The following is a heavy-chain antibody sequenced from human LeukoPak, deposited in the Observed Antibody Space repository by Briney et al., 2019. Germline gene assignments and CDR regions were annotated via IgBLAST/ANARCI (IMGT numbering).Heavy chain of an antibody. CDR3: ARDGYSSGWLSY. CDR1: GGSISSGDYY. V-gene: IGHV4-30-4*01. D-gene: IGHD6-19*01. Sequence: PSETLSLTCTVSGGSISSGDYYWSWIRQPPGKGLEWIGYIYYSGSTYYNPSLKSRVTISVDTSKNQFSLKLSSVTAADTAVYYCARDGYSSGWLSYWGQGTLVTVSS. J-gene: IGHJ4*02. CDR2: IYYSGST.